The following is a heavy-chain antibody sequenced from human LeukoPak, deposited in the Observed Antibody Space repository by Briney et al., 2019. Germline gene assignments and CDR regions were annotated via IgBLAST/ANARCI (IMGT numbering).Heavy chain of an antibody. CDR3: AKSPGIGTYGDRSTAVDY. CDR2: ISYDGTNK. V-gene: IGHV3-30*18. CDR1: GFSFSYYG. J-gene: IGHJ4*02. D-gene: IGHD4-17*01. Sequence: GGSLRLSCSASGFSFSYYGFHWVRQAPGKGLEWVALISYDGTNKYYADSVKGRFTISRDSSKNTLFLQMNSLRAEDTAVYYCAKSPGIGTYGDRSTAVDYWGQGTLVTVSS.